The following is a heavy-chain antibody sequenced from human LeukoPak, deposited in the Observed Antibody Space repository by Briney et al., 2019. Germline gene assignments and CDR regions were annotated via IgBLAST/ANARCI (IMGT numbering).Heavy chain of an antibody. CDR3: ARDHRSDDAFDI. V-gene: IGHV1-69*13. D-gene: IGHD6-6*01. J-gene: IGHJ3*02. Sequence: SVKVSCKASGGTFSSYAISWVRQAPGQGLEWMVGIIPIFGTANYAQKFQGRVTITADESMSTAYMELSSLRSEDTAVYYCARDHRSDDAFDIWGQGTMVTVSS. CDR2: IIPIFGTA. CDR1: GGTFSSYA.